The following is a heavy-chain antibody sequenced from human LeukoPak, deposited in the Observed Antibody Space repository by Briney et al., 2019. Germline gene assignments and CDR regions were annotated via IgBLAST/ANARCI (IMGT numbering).Heavy chain of an antibody. CDR3: ARLLYSSGWWFDY. J-gene: IGHJ4*02. Sequence: SETLSLTCTVSGGSFRSSSYYWGWIRQPPGKGLEWIGSIYYTGSTYYNPSVKSRVTMSVDTSKNQFSLKLSSVTAADTAVCYCARLLYSSGWWFDYWGQGTLVTVSS. CDR1: GGSFRSSSYY. D-gene: IGHD6-19*01. CDR2: IYYTGST. V-gene: IGHV4-39*01.